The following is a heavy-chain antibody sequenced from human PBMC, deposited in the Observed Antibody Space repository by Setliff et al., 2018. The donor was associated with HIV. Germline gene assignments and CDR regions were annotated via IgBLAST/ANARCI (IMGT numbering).Heavy chain of an antibody. Sequence: GESLKISCKGSGYSFTSNWIGWVRQMPGKGLEWMGIIHPVDSDTRYSQSFQVQVTIPADKSISTAYLQWSTLKASDTAIYYCARHRHTAAGTLDAFDIWGQGTVVTVSS. CDR3: ARHRHTAAGTLDAFDI. D-gene: IGHD6-13*01. V-gene: IGHV5-51*01. J-gene: IGHJ3*02. CDR1: GYSFTSNW. CDR2: IHPVDSDT.